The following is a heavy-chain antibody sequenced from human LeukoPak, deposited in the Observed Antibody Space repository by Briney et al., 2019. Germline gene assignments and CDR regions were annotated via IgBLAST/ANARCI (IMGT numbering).Heavy chain of an antibody. CDR1: GFTFSSYE. D-gene: IGHD3-10*01. CDR3: ARPDGDYYYGSGSYFHY. J-gene: IGHJ4*02. V-gene: IGHV3-48*03. Sequence: GGSLRLSCAASGFTFSSYEMNWVRQPPGKGLEWVSYISSSGTTIYYADSVKGRFTISRDNAENSLYLQMNSLRAEDTAVYYCARPDGDYYYGSGSYFHYWGQGTLVTVSS. CDR2: ISSSGTTI.